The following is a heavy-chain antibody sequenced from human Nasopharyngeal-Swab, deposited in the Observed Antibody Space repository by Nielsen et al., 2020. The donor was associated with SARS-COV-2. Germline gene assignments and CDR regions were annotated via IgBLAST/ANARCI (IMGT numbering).Heavy chain of an antibody. Sequence: SETLSLTCAVYGGSFSGYYWSWIRQPPGKGLEWIGEINHSGSTNYNPSLKSRVTISVDTSNNQFSLKLSSVTAADTAVYYCASRRPNYYDSSGYWAYWGQGTLVTVSS. CDR3: ASRRPNYYDSSGYWAY. CDR2: INHSGST. V-gene: IGHV4-34*01. J-gene: IGHJ4*02. CDR1: GGSFSGYY. D-gene: IGHD3-22*01.